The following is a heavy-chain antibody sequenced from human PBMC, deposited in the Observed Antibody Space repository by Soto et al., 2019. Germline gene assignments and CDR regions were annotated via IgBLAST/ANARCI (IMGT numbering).Heavy chain of an antibody. D-gene: IGHD3-22*01. CDR1: GLTFSGSA. V-gene: IGHV3-73*02. CDR3: STLIYETSNFSDLDY. J-gene: IGHJ4*02. Sequence: VQLVESGGGLVQPGGSLKLSCAASGLTFSGSAMHWVRQASGKGLEWVGRSRSRANNYATTYAASVKGRFTISRDESKNTTYLQMNSLKTEDTAVYYCSTLIYETSNFSDLDYWGRGTLVTVAS. CDR2: SRSRANNYAT.